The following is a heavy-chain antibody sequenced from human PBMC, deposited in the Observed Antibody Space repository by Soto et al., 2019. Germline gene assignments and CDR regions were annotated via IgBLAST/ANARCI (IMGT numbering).Heavy chain of an antibody. J-gene: IGHJ4*02. V-gene: IGHV3-53*04. CDR2: IYSGGST. D-gene: IGHD3-16*01. CDR1: GFTVSSNY. Sequence: PGGSLRLSCAASGFTVSSNYMSWVRQAPGKGLEWVSVIYSGGSTYYADSVKGRFTISRHNSKNTLYLQMNSLRAEDTAVYYCARDYIWGSKTEQNWGQGTLATVSS. CDR3: ARDYIWGSKTEQN.